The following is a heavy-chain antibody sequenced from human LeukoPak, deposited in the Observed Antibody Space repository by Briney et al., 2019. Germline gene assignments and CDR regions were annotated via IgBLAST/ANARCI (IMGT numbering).Heavy chain of an antibody. V-gene: IGHV3-74*01. CDR1: GFKFEDYA. CDR3: ARGASGYSYG. Sequence: GWSLRLSCAVSGFKFEDYAMHWVRQPPGKGLVWVSRINSDGTSTSYADSVKGRFTISRDNAENTLYLQMNSLRAEDTAVYYCARGASGYSYGWGQGTLVTVSS. CDR2: INSDGTST. D-gene: IGHD5-18*01. J-gene: IGHJ4*02.